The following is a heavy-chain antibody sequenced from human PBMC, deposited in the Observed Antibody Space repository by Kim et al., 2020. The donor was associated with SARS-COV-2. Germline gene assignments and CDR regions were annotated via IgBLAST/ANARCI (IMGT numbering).Heavy chain of an antibody. CDR1: GFTFSSYG. V-gene: IGHV3-30*18. CDR3: AKGERREWLLRLEYFQH. Sequence: GGSLRLSCVASGFTFSSYGMHWVRQAPGKGLEWVAVISYDGSNKYYADSVKGRFTISRDNSKNTLYLQMNSLRAEDTAVYYCAKGERREWLLRLEYFQH. D-gene: IGHD3-3*01. CDR2: ISYDGSNK. J-gene: IGHJ1*01.